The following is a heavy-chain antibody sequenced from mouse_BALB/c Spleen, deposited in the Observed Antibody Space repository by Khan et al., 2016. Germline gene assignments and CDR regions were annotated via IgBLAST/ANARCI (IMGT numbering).Heavy chain of an antibody. J-gene: IGHJ2*01. CDR2: IHPGGGGS. Sequence: QVQLQQSGAELVRPGASVKLSCKALGYTFTDYEMHWVKQTPVHGLEWIGAIHPGGGGSAYNQKFTVRDTLTADKSSSTAYMELSSLTAEDSAVYYCAKGLRRGDYFDSWGQGTTLTVSS. V-gene: IGHV1-15*01. CDR1: GYTFTDYE. CDR3: AKGLRRGDYFDS. D-gene: IGHD2-4*01.